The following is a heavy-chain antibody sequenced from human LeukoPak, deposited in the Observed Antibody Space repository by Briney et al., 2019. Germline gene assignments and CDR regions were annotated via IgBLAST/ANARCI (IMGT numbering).Heavy chain of an antibody. J-gene: IGHJ4*02. D-gene: IGHD3-22*01. CDR1: GFAVSSNS. Sequence: GWSLRLSCAASGFAVSSNSMSWVRQAPGKGLEWVSVIYSGGSPYYADFVKGRFTISRDISKNTLFLQMTSLRAEDTAVYYCAKSNYFDSGGYYFFDYWGQGTLVTVSS. CDR2: IYSGGSP. CDR3: AKSNYFDSGGYYFFDY. V-gene: IGHV3-53*01.